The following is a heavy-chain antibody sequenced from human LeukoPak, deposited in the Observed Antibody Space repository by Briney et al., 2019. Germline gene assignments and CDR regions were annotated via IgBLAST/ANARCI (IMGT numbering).Heavy chain of an antibody. V-gene: IGHV4-34*01. CDR3: ARQPIITYDGFWSGPMFSYMDV. J-gene: IGHJ6*03. CDR2: INQGGST. Sequence: SETLSLTCAVYGESFSGSYWSWIRQSPGKGLEWIGEINQGGSTTYNPSLKSRVTISIDTSKNQFSLNLTSVTDADTALYYCARQPIITYDGFWSGPMFSYMDVWGKGTTVTVSS. CDR1: GESFSGSY. D-gene: IGHD3-3*01.